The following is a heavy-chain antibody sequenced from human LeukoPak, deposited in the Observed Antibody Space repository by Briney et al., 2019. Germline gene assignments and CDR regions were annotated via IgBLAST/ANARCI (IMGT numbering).Heavy chain of an antibody. CDR3: VKGGFTYYDD. CDR1: GFPFSIHG. Sequence: GGSLRLSCAASGFPFSIHGMSWVRQAPRKGPEWVSSISSGSDYTYYANSVKGRFTISRDNSKNALFLQMNSLRAEDTAIYYCVKGGFTYYDDWGQGTLVTVSS. D-gene: IGHD3-22*01. CDR2: ISSGSDYT. V-gene: IGHV3-23*01. J-gene: IGHJ4*02.